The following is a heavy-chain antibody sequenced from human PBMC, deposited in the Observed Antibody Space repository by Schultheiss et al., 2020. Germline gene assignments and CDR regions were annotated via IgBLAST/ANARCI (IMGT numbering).Heavy chain of an antibody. CDR3: TRDQGDYDSSGYNDY. D-gene: IGHD3-22*01. CDR1: GFTFGDYA. Sequence: GESLKISCTASGFTFGDYAMSWVRQAPGKGLEWVGFIRSKAYGGTTEYAASVKGRFTISRDDSKSIAYLQMNSLKTEDTAVYYCTRDQGDYDSSGYNDYWGQGTLVTVSS. J-gene: IGHJ4*02. CDR2: IRSKAYGGTT. V-gene: IGHV3-49*04.